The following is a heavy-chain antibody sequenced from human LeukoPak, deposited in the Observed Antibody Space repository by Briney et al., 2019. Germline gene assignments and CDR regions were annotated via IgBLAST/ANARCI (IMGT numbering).Heavy chain of an antibody. V-gene: IGHV3-74*01. CDR3: VSFYETY. D-gene: IGHD2/OR15-2a*01. CDR2: INSDGSWT. CDR1: GFTFSSYG. Sequence: PGGSLRLSCAASGFTFSSYGMHWVRQAPGKGLVWVSHINSDGSWTSYADSVKGRFTISKDNAKNTVYLQMSNLRVEDTAVYYCVSFYETYWGRGTLVTVSS. J-gene: IGHJ4*02.